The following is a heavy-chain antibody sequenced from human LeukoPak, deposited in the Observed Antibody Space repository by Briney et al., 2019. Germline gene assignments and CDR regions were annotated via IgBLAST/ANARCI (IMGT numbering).Heavy chain of an antibody. D-gene: IGHD3-3*01. CDR1: GYTFTSYG. CDR3: ARGSYYDFWSGYYYYFDY. J-gene: IGHJ4*02. V-gene: IGHV1-18*01. CDR2: ISAYNGNT. Sequence: GASVKVSCKASGYTFTSYGISWVRQAPGQGLEWMGWISAYNGNTNYAQKLQGRVTMTTDTSTSTAYMELRSLRSEDTAVYYCARGSYYDFWSGYYYYFDYWGQGTLVTVSS.